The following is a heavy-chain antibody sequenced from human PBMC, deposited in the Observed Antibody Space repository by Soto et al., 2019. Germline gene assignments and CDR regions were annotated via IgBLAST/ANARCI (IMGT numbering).Heavy chain of an antibody. J-gene: IGHJ4*02. CDR3: ARGRCGDY. Sequence: QVHLVQSGAEVKKSGASVKVSCKGSGYDFTTYGITWVRQAPGQGLGWMAWISAHNGNTDYAQTLQGRVTVTRDTSTSTAYMERRSLRSDDTAVYYCARGRCGDYWGQGALVTVSS. CDR2: ISAHNGNT. CDR1: GYDFTTYG. V-gene: IGHV1-18*01.